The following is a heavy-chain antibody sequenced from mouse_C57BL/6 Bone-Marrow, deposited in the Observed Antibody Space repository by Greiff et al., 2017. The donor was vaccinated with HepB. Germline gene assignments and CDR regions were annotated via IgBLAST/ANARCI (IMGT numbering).Heavy chain of an antibody. D-gene: IGHD2-4*01. J-gene: IGHJ4*01. CDR1: GYTFTDYE. CDR3: KRWSGDYDYHYYAMDY. CDR2: IDPETGGT. V-gene: IGHV1-15*01. Sequence: QVQLQQSGAELVRPGASVTLSCKASGYTFTDYEMHWVKQTPVHGLEWIGAIDPETGGTAYNQKFKGKARLTADKSSSTANMELRSLTSEDSAVDYCKRWSGDYDYHYYAMDYGGQGTSVTVSS.